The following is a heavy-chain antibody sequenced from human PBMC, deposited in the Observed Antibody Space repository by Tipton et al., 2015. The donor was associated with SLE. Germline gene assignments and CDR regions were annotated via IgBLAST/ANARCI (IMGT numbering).Heavy chain of an antibody. Sequence: SLRLSCAASGFTVSSNYMSWVRQAPGKGLEWVSVIYSGGSTYYADSVKGRFTISRDNSKNTLYLQMNSLRAEDTAVYYCASSLYGTTKSPGVWGQGTLVTVSS. CDR1: GFTVSSNY. J-gene: IGHJ4*02. CDR3: ASSLYGTTKSPGV. CDR2: IYSGGST. V-gene: IGHV3-66*02. D-gene: IGHD4-17*01.